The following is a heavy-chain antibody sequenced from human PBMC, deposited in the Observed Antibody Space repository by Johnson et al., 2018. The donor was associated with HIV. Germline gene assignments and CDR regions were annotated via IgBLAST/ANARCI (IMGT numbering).Heavy chain of an antibody. Sequence: QLVESGGGLVKPGGSLRLSCAASGFTFSNAWMSWVRQAPGKGLEWVANIKQDGSEKYYVDSVKGRFTISRDNAKNSLYLQMNSLRAGETAVYYWARSLSSSWYEGAFDIWGQGTMVTVSS. CDR3: ARSLSSSWYEGAFDI. J-gene: IGHJ3*02. D-gene: IGHD6-13*01. CDR1: GFTFSNAW. CDR2: IKQDGSEK. V-gene: IGHV3-7*01.